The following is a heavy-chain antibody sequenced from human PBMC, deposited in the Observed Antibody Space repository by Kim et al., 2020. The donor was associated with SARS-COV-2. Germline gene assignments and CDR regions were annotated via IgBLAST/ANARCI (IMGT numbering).Heavy chain of an antibody. CDR2: ISYDGSNK. CDR3: ARERWDHSAAYYYDY. J-gene: IGHJ4*02. V-gene: IGHV3-30*04. Sequence: GGSLRLSCAASGFTFSSYAMHWVRQAPGKGLEWVAVISYDGSNKYYADSVKGRFTISRDNSKNTLYLQMNSLRAEDTAVYYCARERWDHSAAYYYDYWGQGTLVTVSS. CDR1: GFTFSSYA. D-gene: IGHD1-26*01.